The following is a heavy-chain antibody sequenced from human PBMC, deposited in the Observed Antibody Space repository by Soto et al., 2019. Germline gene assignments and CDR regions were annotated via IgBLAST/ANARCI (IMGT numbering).Heavy chain of an antibody. CDR3: ARSSEYSTSCDY. CDR2: TYSGGST. V-gene: IGHV3-66*01. D-gene: IGHD6-6*01. J-gene: IGHJ4*02. CDR1: GFTVTRNY. Sequence: GGSLRLSCAASGFTVTRNYMTWVRQAPGKGLEWVSVTYSGGSTYYADSVKGRFTISRDNSKNTLYLQMNSLRAEDTAVYYCARSSEYSTSCDYWGQGTLVTVSS.